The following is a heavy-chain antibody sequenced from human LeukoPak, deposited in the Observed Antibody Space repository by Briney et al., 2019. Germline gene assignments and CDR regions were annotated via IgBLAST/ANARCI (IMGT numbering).Heavy chain of an antibody. CDR3: EPTYYYGSGTLN. J-gene: IGHJ4*02. CDR2: IWYDGSNK. CDR1: GFTFSSYG. Sequence: PGRSLRLSCAASGFTFSSYGMHWVRQAPGKGLEWVAVIWYDGSNKYYADSVKGRFTISRDNSKNTLYLQMNSLRAEDTAVYYCEPTYYYGSGTLNWGQGTLVTVSS. D-gene: IGHD3-10*01. V-gene: IGHV3-33*01.